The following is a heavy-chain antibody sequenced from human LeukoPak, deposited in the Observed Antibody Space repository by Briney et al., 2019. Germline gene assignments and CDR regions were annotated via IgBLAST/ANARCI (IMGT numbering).Heavy chain of an antibody. CDR3: ARGGGAFDI. Sequence: ASVKVSCKASGGTFSSYAISWVRQAPGQGLEWMGRIIPILGIANYAQKFQGRVTITADKSTSTAYMELSSLRAEDTAVYFCARGGGAFDIWGQGTMVTVSS. J-gene: IGHJ3*02. V-gene: IGHV1-69*04. CDR2: IIPILGIA. D-gene: IGHD5-12*01. CDR1: GGTFSSYA.